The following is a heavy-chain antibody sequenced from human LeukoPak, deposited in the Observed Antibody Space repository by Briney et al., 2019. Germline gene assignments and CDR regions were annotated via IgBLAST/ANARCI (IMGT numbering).Heavy chain of an antibody. J-gene: IGHJ4*02. V-gene: IGHV3-48*03. CDR1: GFTFSSYE. CDR2: ISSSGSTI. CDR3: ARGRDEYGDYHFDY. D-gene: IGHD4-11*01. Sequence: GGSLRLSCAASGFTFSSYEMNWVRQAPGKGLEWVSYISSSGSTIYYADSVKGRFTISRDNAKNSLYLQMNGLRAEDTAVYHCARGRDEYGDYHFDYWGQGTLVTVSS.